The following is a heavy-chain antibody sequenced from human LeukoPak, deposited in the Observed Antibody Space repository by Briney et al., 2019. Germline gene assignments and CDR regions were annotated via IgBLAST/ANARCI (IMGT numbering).Heavy chain of an antibody. V-gene: IGHV4-61*02. CDR3: ARVYYYYCYMDV. CDR2: IYITGST. CDR1: GGSISSSSYY. J-gene: IGHJ6*03. Sequence: SETLSLTCTVSGGSISSSSYYWSWIRQSAGKGLEWIGRIYITGSTTYNPSLKSRVTMSLDTSKNQFSLKLTSVTAADTAVYYCARVYYYYCYMDVWGKGTTVTVS.